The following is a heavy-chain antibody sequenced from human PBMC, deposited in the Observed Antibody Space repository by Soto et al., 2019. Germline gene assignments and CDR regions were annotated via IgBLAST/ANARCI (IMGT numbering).Heavy chain of an antibody. CDR3: ARDNVRYSSGRRWFDP. Sequence: GGSLRLSCAASGFTFSSYVMHWVRQAPGKGLEWVAVIWYDGSNKCYADSVKGRFTISRDNSKNTLYLQMNSLRAEDTAVYYCARDNVRYSSGRRWFDPWGQGTLVTV. D-gene: IGHD6-19*01. CDR1: GFTFSSYV. CDR2: IWYDGSNK. J-gene: IGHJ5*02. V-gene: IGHV3-33*01.